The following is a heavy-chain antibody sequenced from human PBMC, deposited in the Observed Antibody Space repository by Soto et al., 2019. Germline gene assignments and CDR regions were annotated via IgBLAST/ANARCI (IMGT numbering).Heavy chain of an antibody. J-gene: IGHJ2*01. V-gene: IGHV3-30-3*01. CDR1: GFTFSSYA. CDR3: ARPLWRDDYNWGYFDL. CDR2: ISYDGSNK. D-gene: IGHD4-4*01. Sequence: QVQLVESGGGVVXXXRSLRLSXXXXGFTFSSYAMHWVRQAPGKGLEWVAVISYDGSNKYYADSVKGRFTISRDNSKNTLYLQMNSLRTEDTAVYYCARPLWRDDYNWGYFDLWGRGTLVTVSS.